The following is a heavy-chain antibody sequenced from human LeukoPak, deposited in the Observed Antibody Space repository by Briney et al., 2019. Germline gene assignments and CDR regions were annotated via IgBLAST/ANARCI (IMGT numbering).Heavy chain of an antibody. CDR2: INPKSGGT. J-gene: IGHJ4*02. Sequence: ASVKVSCKASGYTFTGYYMHWVRQAPGQGLEGMGWINPKSGGTNYAQKFQGRVTMTRDTSISTAYMELSRLRSDDTAVYSCARDSYRPYYDFWSGYSIDYWGQGTLVTVSS. CDR1: GYTFTGYY. D-gene: IGHD3-3*01. V-gene: IGHV1-2*02. CDR3: ARDSYRPYYDFWSGYSIDY.